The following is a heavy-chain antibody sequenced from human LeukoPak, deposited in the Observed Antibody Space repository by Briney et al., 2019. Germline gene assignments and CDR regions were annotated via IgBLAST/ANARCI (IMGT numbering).Heavy chain of an antibody. Sequence: GGSLRLSCAASGFTFGSFGMHWVRQAPGKGLEWVAVIWYDGTNKYYADSVKGRFTISRDNSKNTLYLQMNSLRAEDTAVYYCAKSPVRSAFDIWGQGTMVTVSS. CDR3: AKSPVRSAFDI. V-gene: IGHV3-33*06. J-gene: IGHJ3*02. CDR1: GFTFGSFG. D-gene: IGHD4-17*01. CDR2: IWYDGTNK.